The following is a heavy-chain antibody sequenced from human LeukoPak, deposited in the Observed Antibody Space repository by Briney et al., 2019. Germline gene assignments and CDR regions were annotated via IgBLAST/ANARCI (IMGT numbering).Heavy chain of an antibody. Sequence: SVKVSCKASGGTFSRYVISWVRQAPGQGLEWMGGIIPIFGTANYAQRFQGRVTITADESTSTAYMELSSLRSEDTAVYYCARLNPDYGGNSEAGRFDYWGQGTLVTVSS. CDR2: IIPIFGTA. CDR1: GGTFSRYV. D-gene: IGHD4-23*01. CDR3: ARLNPDYGGNSEAGRFDY. V-gene: IGHV1-69*13. J-gene: IGHJ4*02.